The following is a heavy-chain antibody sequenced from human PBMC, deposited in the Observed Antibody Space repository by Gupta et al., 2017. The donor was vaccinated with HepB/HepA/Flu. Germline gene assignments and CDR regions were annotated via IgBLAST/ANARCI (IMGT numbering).Heavy chain of an antibody. CDR1: GFIFRDSD. D-gene: IGHD5-12*01. Sequence: EVQLAESAGGLVQPGGSLKLSCAVSGFIFRDSDMHWVRQAPGKGLEWLGGSTTKTNNYATAYAASVKGRFTISRDDPNYTAYLQMNSLEADDTAGYFCTRVDVSASFFGLDVWGQGTTVTVSS. CDR3: TRVDVSASFFGLDV. CDR2: STTKTNNYAT. V-gene: IGHV3-73*01. J-gene: IGHJ6*02.